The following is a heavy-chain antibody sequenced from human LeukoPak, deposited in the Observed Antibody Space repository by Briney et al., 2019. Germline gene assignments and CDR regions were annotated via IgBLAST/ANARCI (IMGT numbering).Heavy chain of an antibody. CDR2: ISGSGGST. Sequence: GGYLRLSCAASGFTFSSYAMSWVRQAPGKGLEWVSAISGSGGSTYYADSVKGRFTISRDNSKNTLYLQMNSLRAEDTAVYYCAKGRAAAGLNWFDPWGQGTLVTVSS. D-gene: IGHD6-13*01. J-gene: IGHJ5*02. CDR3: AKGRAAAGLNWFDP. CDR1: GFTFSSYA. V-gene: IGHV3-23*01.